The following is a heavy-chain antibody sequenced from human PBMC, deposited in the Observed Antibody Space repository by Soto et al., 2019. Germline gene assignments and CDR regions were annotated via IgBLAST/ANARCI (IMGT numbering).Heavy chain of an antibody. D-gene: IGHD6-13*01. CDR3: ARGIAAAAQGPFDY. Sequence: SETLSLTCAVYGGSFSGYYWSWIRQPPGKGLEWIGEINHSGSTNYNPSLKSRVTISVDTSKNQFSLKLSSATAADTAVYYCARGIAAAAQGPFDYWGQGTLVTVSS. V-gene: IGHV4-34*01. CDR2: INHSGST. CDR1: GGSFSGYY. J-gene: IGHJ4*02.